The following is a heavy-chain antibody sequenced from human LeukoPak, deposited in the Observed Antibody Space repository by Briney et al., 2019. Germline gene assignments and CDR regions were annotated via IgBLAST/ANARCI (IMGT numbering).Heavy chain of an antibody. J-gene: IGHJ6*03. V-gene: IGHV3-21*01. CDR2: ISSSSSYI. CDR1: GFTFSTYG. CDR3: AKCILAGYYKGYMDV. D-gene: IGHD3-9*01. Sequence: GGSLRLSCAASGFTFSTYGLHWVRQAPGKGLEWVSSISSSSSYIYYADSVKGRFTISRDNAKNSLYLQMNSLRAEDTAVYYCAKCILAGYYKGYMDVWGKGTTVTISS.